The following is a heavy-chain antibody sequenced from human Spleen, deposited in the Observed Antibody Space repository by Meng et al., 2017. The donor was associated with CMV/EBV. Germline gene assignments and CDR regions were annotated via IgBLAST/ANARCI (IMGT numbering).Heavy chain of an antibody. CDR3: AKDLGSD. D-gene: IGHD3-10*01. V-gene: IGHV3-23*01. Sequence: GESLKISCAASGFIVRSNYMSWVRQAPGKGLEWVSAITASGGSTYHADSVRGRFTISRDNAKNSLYLQMNSLRAEDTALYYCAKDLGSDWGQGTLVTVSS. J-gene: IGHJ4*02. CDR1: GFIVRSNY. CDR2: ITASGGST.